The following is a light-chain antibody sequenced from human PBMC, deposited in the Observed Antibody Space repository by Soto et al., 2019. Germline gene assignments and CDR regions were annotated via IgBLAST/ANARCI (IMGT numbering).Light chain of an antibody. Sequence: IVMTQSPATLSVSPGERATLSCRASQSVGGDLAWYQRKPGQAPRLLIYGASSRAPGIPARSSGSGSGTEFTLTISSLQSEDIAVYYCQQYGSSPRTFGQGTKVDIK. J-gene: IGKJ1*01. V-gene: IGKV3-15*01. CDR3: QQYGSSPRT. CDR1: QSVGGD. CDR2: GAS.